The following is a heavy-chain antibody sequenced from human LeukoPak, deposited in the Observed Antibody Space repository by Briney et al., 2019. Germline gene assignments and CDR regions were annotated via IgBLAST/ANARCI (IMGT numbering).Heavy chain of an antibody. D-gene: IGHD6-13*01. CDR3: ARVVSSSWDYYYYMDV. V-gene: IGHV4-59*01. J-gene: IGHJ6*03. Sequence: SETLSLTCTVSGGSISSYYWSWIRQPPGKGLEWIGYIYYSGSTNYNPSLKSRVTISVDTSKNQLSLKLSSVTAADAAVYYCARVVSSSWDYYYYMDVWGKGTTVTISS. CDR2: IYYSGST. CDR1: GGSISSYY.